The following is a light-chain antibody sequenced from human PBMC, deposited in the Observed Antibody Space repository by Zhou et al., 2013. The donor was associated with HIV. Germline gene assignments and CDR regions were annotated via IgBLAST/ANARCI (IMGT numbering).Light chain of an antibody. CDR3: QQSYSSLYT. V-gene: IGKV1-39*01. CDR1: QSISIY. Sequence: DIQMTQSPSSLSASVGDSVTITCRASQSISIYLNWYQQKPGKAPKLLIYGASSLQSGVPSRFSGSGSGTDFTLTISSLQPEDFATYYCQQSYSSLYTFGQGTKVEIK. J-gene: IGKJ2*01. CDR2: GAS.